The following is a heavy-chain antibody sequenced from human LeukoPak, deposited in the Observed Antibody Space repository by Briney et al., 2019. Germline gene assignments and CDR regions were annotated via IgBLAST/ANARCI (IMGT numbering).Heavy chain of an antibody. V-gene: IGHV4-34*01. CDR2: INHSGST. CDR3: ARRRLYSSSSILDY. D-gene: IGHD6-6*01. J-gene: IGHJ4*02. CDR1: GGSFSGYY. Sequence: SETLSLTCAVYGGSFSGYYWSWIRQPPGKGLEWIGEINHSGSTNYIPSLKSRVTISVDTSKNQFSLKLSSVTAADTAVYYCARRRLYSSSSILDYWGQGTLVTVSS.